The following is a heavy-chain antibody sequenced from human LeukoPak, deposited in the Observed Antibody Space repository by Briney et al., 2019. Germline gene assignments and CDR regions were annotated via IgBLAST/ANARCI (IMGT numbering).Heavy chain of an antibody. V-gene: IGHV4-34*01. CDR2: INHSGST. Sequence: PSETLSLTCAVYGGSFSGYYWSWIRQPPGKGLEWIGEINHSGSTNYNPSLKSRVTISVDTSKNQFSLKLSSVTAADTAVYYCASFADFWSGSHPNWFDPWGQGTLVTVSS. CDR3: ASFADFWSGSHPNWFDP. CDR1: GGSFSGYY. J-gene: IGHJ5*02. D-gene: IGHD3-3*01.